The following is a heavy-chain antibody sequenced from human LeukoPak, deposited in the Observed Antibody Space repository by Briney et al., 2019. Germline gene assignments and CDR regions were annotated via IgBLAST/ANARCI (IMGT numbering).Heavy chain of an antibody. J-gene: IGHJ4*02. CDR2: ISSDGSNT. CDR3: AKRGDGGAWYDY. Sequence: PGGSLRLSCAVSGFTFSSYWMDWVRQGPAKGLVWVSRISSDGSNTAYANSVKGRFTISRDNAKNTMYLQMSRLRAEDTAVYYCAKRGDGGAWYDYWGQGTLVILSS. CDR1: GFTFSSYW. D-gene: IGHD6-19*01. V-gene: IGHV3-74*01.